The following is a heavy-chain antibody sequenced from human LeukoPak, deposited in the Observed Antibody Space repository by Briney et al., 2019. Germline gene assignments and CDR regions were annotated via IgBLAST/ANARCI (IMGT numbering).Heavy chain of an antibody. CDR2: IKSKTDGGTI. J-gene: IGHJ4*02. CDR1: GFTFSSAW. D-gene: IGHD3-16*01. CDR3: NTDSLVFNF. V-gene: IGHV3-15*01. Sequence: PGGSLRLSCAASGFTFSSAWMSWVRQTPWKGLEWIGRIKSKTDGGTIDYATPVKGRFTISRDDSGSTLYLQMNSLKTEDTALYYCNTDSLVFNFWGQGTLVTVSS.